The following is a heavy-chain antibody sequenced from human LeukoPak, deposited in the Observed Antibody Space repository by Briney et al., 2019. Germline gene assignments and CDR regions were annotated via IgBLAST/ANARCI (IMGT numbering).Heavy chain of an antibody. CDR2: ISYDGSNK. V-gene: IGHV3-30*18. CDR1: GFTFSSYG. D-gene: IGHD6-13*01. CDR3: AKLDSSSWGFDY. Sequence: GRSLRLSCAASGFTFSSYGMHWVRQAPGKGQEWVAVISYDGSNKYYADSVKGRFTISRDNSKNTLYLQMNSLRAEDTAVYYCAKLDSSSWGFDYWGQGTLVTVSS. J-gene: IGHJ4*02.